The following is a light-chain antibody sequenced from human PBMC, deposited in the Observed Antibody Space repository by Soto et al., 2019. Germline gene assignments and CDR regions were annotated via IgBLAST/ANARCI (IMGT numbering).Light chain of an antibody. Sequence: EIVLTQSPGTLSLSPGERDTLSCRASQSVSSSYLAWYQQKRSQAPRLLIYGASSRATGIPDRFSGSGSGTDFTLTISRLEPEDFAVYYCQQYGSSSWTFGQGTKVEIK. J-gene: IGKJ1*01. CDR3: QQYGSSSWT. CDR2: GAS. CDR1: QSVSSSY. V-gene: IGKV3-20*01.